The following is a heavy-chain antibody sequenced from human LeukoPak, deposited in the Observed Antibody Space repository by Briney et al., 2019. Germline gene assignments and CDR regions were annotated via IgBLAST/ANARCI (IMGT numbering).Heavy chain of an antibody. CDR3: ARDRDNWGLGVDY. V-gene: IGHV1-3*01. D-gene: IGHD7-27*01. Sequence: GASVKVSCKASGGSFSSSVITWVRQAPGQRLEWMGWINAGNGNTKYSQKFQGRVTITRDTSASTAYMELSSLRSEDTAVYYCARDRDNWGLGVDYWGQGTLVTVSS. J-gene: IGHJ4*02. CDR1: GGSFSSSV. CDR2: INAGNGNT.